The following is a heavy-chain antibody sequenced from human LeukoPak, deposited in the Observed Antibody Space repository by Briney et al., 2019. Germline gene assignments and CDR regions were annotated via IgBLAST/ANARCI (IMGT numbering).Heavy chain of an antibody. V-gene: IGHV3-23*01. J-gene: IGHJ4*02. Sequence: GGSLRLSCAASGFTFSSYAMSWVRQAPGKGLEWVSAISGSGGSTYYADSVKGRFTISRDNSKNTLYLQMNSLRAEATAVYYCATGGGYSYGGDYFDYWGQGTLVTVSS. D-gene: IGHD5-18*01. CDR2: ISGSGGST. CDR1: GFTFSSYA. CDR3: ATGGGYSYGGDYFDY.